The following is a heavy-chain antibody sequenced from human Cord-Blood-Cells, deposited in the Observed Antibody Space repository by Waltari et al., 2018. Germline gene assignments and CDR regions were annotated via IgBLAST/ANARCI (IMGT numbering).Heavy chain of an antibody. CDR2: MYRGGST. D-gene: IGHD2-15*01. CDR1: GFTVSSNY. CDR3: AREGFGYWSGGSCYTGFDY. J-gene: IGHJ4*02. V-gene: IGHV3-53*04. Sequence: EVQLVESGGGLVQPGGSLRLSCAASGFTVSSNYMSWVRQAPGKGLEGVSVMYRGGSTNYADSVKGRVTIARHNAKNTLYLQMNSLRAEDTAVYYCAREGFGYWSGGSCYTGFDYWGQGTLVTVSS.